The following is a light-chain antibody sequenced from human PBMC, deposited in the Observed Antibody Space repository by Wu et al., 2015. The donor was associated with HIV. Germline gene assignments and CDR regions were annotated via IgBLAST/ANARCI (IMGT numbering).Light chain of an antibody. V-gene: IGKV3-11*01. Sequence: EIVLTQSPDTLSLSPGDRATLSCRASQSVSSYLAWYQQKPGQAPRLLMYDVSNRATGTPARFSGSGSGTDFTLTIGSLEPEDFAVYYCRHCNNWPLAFGQGTRLEIK. CDR1: QSVSSY. J-gene: IGKJ5*01. CDR3: RHCNNWPLA. CDR2: DVS.